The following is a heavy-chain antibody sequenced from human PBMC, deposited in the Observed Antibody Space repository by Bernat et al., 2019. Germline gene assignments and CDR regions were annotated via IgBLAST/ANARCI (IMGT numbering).Heavy chain of an antibody. CDR3: AREGYSGYGYYFDY. D-gene: IGHD5-12*01. CDR2: IWYDGSNK. Sequence: QVQLVESGGGVVQPGRSLRLSCAASGFTFSSYGMYWVRQAPGKGLEWVAIIWYDGSNKYYADSVKGRFTISRDNSKNTLYLQMNSLRAEDTAVYYCAREGYSGYGYYFDYRGQGTLVTVSS. J-gene: IGHJ4*02. V-gene: IGHV3-33*01. CDR1: GFTFSSYG.